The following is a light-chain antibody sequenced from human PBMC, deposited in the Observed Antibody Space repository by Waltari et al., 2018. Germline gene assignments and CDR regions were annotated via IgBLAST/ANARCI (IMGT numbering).Light chain of an antibody. Sequence: EIVMTHSPATLSVSPGYRATLSCRARQSVSSTLAWYQQKPGQAPRLLIYGAATRATGIPARFSGSGSGTEFTLTISSMQSEDFAVYYCQQYNNWPLTFGGGTKVEIK. CDR1: QSVSST. V-gene: IGKV3-15*01. CDR3: QQYNNWPLT. J-gene: IGKJ4*01. CDR2: GAA.